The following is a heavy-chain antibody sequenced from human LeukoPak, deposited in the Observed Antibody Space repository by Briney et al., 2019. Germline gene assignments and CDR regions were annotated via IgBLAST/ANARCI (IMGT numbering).Heavy chain of an antibody. CDR1: GGSISSSSYY. V-gene: IGHV4-39*01. D-gene: IGHD2-2*01. CDR3: ARHLGYCSSTSCQPYYFDY. CDR2: IYYSGST. J-gene: IGHJ4*02. Sequence: SETLSLTCTVSGGSISSSSYYWGWIRQPPGKGLEWIGSIYYSGSTYYNPSLKSRVTISVDTSKNQFSPKLSSVTAADTAVYYCARHLGYCSSTSCQPYYFDYWGQGTLVTVSS.